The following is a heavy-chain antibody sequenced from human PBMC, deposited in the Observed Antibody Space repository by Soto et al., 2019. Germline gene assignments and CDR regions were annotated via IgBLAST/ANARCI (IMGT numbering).Heavy chain of an antibody. CDR1: GFTFSTYG. CDR3: AKDLLELHFYYGMDV. V-gene: IGHV3-30*18. D-gene: IGHD1-7*01. CDR2: ISFDGSKK. J-gene: IGHJ6*02. Sequence: GGSLRLSCAASGFTFSTYGMHWVRQAPGKGLEWVAAISFDGSKKDYAESVKGRFTISRDKSKNTLFLQMNSLTSEDTAVYYCAKDLLELHFYYGMDVWGQGTKVTVSS.